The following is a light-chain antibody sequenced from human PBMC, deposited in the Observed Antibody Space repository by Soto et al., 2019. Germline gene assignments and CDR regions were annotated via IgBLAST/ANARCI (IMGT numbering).Light chain of an antibody. V-gene: IGKV3-11*01. CDR2: DAA. J-gene: IGKJ5*01. CDR3: QQPSNWIT. Sequence: EIVLTQSPATLSLSPGERATLSCRARQSVSSYLAWYQQTPGQAPRLLIYDAAHRATGIPARFSGSGSGTDFTLTISSLEPEDFAVYYCQQPSNWITFGQGTRLEIK. CDR1: QSVSSY.